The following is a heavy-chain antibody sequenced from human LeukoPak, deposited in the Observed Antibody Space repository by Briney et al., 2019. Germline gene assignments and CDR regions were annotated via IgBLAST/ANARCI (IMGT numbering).Heavy chain of an antibody. Sequence: ASVKVSCKASGYTFTSYYMHWVRQAPGQGLEWMGIINPSGGSTSYAQKFQGRVTMTRDMSTSTVYMELSSLRSEDTAVYYCARGGGDYYDSSDFDYWGQGTLVTVSS. D-gene: IGHD3-22*01. CDR3: ARGGGDYYDSSDFDY. CDR2: INPSGGST. V-gene: IGHV1-46*01. J-gene: IGHJ4*02. CDR1: GYTFTSYY.